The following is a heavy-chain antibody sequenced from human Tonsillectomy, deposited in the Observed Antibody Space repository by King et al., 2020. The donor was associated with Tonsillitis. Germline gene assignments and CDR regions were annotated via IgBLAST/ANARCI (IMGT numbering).Heavy chain of an antibody. D-gene: IGHD5-12*01. Sequence: VQLVESGGGLVQPGGSLRLSCVASGFNFYNHAIHWVRQAPGKGLEWVSGISWNRGYSGYADSVKGRFTISRDNAKNSLFLQMNSLKAEDTALYFCVKARSGYDYDAFDIWGQGTMVTVSS. CDR3: VKARSGYDYDAFDI. CDR1: GFNFYNHA. V-gene: IGHV3-9*01. J-gene: IGHJ3*02. CDR2: ISWNRGYS.